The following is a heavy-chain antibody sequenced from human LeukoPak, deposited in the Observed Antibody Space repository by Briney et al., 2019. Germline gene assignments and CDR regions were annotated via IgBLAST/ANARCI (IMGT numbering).Heavy chain of an antibody. CDR3: ARVVVGTTGYCSSTSCYENWFDP. CDR2: IYTSGST. J-gene: IGHJ5*02. Sequence: NPSETLSLTCTVSGGSISSYYWSWIRQPAGKGLEWIGRIYTSGSTNYNPSLKSRVTMSVDTSKNQFSLKLSSVTAADTAVYYCARVVVGTTGYCSSTSCYENWFDPWGQGTLVTVSS. D-gene: IGHD2-2*01. CDR1: GGSISSYY. V-gene: IGHV4-4*07.